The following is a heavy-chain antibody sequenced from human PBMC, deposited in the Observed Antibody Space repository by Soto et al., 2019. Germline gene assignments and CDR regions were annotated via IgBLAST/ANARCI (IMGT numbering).Heavy chain of an antibody. J-gene: IGHJ4*01. CDR3: ARSLDYSGDYYFDS. D-gene: IGHD5-12*01. V-gene: IGHV4-59*01. CDR1: GGSISSYY. Sequence: PSETLSLTCTVSGGSISSYYWSWIRQPPGKGLQWIGYMYYSGSIKYNPSLRSRVTISVDTSKNQFSLKLSSVTAADTAVYYCARSLDYSGDYYFDSWGHGTLVTVSS. CDR2: MYYSGSI.